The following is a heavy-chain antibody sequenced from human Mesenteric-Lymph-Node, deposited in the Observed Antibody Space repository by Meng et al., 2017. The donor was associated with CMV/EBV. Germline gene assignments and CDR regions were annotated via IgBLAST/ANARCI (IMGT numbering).Heavy chain of an antibody. CDR3: ARGEYCSGDCFYHFGMDV. J-gene: IGHJ6*02. D-gene: IGHD2-15*01. V-gene: IGHV3-23*01. Sequence: GESLKISCAASGFTFSSYAMSWVRQAPGKGLKWVSTISGSGGSTDYADSVKGRFTISRDNSKSTLYLQINSLRPEDTAVYYCARGEYCSGDCFYHFGMDVWGQGTTVTVSS. CDR1: GFTFSSYA. CDR2: ISGSGGST.